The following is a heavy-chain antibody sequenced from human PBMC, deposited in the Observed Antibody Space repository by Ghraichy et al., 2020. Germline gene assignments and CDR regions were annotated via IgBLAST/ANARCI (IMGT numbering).Heavy chain of an antibody. J-gene: IGHJ4*02. CDR3: AKAIYYDGRGYFDY. CDR1: GFTFSSYP. Sequence: GGSLRLSCAASGFTFSSYPMTWVRQAPGKGLEWVSTISSDDGGTYYADSVRGRFTISRDNSQNTLYLQMNSLRAEDTAVYYCAKAIYYDGRGYFDYWGQGSLVTVSS. CDR2: ISSDDGGT. D-gene: IGHD3-22*01. V-gene: IGHV3-23*01.